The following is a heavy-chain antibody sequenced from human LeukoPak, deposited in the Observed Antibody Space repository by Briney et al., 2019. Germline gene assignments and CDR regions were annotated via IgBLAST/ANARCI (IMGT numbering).Heavy chain of an antibody. CDR1: GYTFTGYY. V-gene: IGHV1-2*06. D-gene: IGHD2-15*01. J-gene: IGHJ5*02. Sequence: ASVKVSCKAAGYTFTGYYMFWVRQAPGQGLEWMGRINPNSGGTNYAQKFRGRVTMTRDTSISTAYMELSRLRSDDTAVYYCASGYCSGGSCYSVENWFDPWGQGTLVTVSS. CDR3: ASGYCSGGSCYSVENWFDP. CDR2: INPNSGGT.